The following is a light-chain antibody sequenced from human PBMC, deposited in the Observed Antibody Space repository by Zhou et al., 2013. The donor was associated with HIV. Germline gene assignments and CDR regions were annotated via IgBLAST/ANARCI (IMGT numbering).Light chain of an antibody. CDR1: QSISNW. J-gene: IGKJ4*01. Sequence: DIQLTQSPSTLSASVGDRVTITCRASQSISNWLAWYQQKPGKAPKLLVSQASTLETGVPSRFVGRGSATEFTLTVSGLQPDDFATYYCQQYYTTPLTFGGGTNIEVK. CDR2: QAS. CDR3: QQYYTTPLT. V-gene: IGKV1-5*03.